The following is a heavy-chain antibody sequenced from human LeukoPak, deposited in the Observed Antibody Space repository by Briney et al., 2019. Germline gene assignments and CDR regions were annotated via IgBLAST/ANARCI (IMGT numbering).Heavy chain of an antibody. CDR2: VCSSSSTI. V-gene: IGHV3-48*01. CDR3: ATEGDWYTGGNWFDP. Sequence: GGSLTLSCAASGFTFSSYSTSGVPQAPGEGGLGVLGVCSSSSTIYYAHSMKGRFTIYTDNAKNSPYMQMNSLRAEDTAVYYCATEGDWYTGGNWFDPWGQGTLVTVSS. J-gene: IGHJ5*02. D-gene: IGHD3-9*01. CDR1: GFTFSSYS.